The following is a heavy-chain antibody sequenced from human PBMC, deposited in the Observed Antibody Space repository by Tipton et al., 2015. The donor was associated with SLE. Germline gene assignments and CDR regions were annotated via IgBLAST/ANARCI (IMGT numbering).Heavy chain of an antibody. D-gene: IGHD3-3*01. Sequence: TLSLTCTVSGGSISSFYWSWIRQPAGEGLEWIGRIYTTGSTDFNPSLKSRVTMSVDTSKNQFSLKLSSVTAADTAVYYCARYAAGFDRLDDFWSGYRYYFDYWGQGTLVTVSS. V-gene: IGHV4-4*07. J-gene: IGHJ4*02. CDR3: ARYAAGFDRLDDFWSGYRYYFDY. CDR2: IYTTGST. CDR1: GGSISSFY.